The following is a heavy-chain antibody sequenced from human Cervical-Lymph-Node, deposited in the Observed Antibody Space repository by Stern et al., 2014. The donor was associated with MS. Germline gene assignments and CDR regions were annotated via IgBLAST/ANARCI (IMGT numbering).Heavy chain of an antibody. Sequence: QVQLVESGAEVKKPGSSVKVSCKASGGTFSSYAISWVRQAPGQGLEWMGGIIPIFGTANYAQKFQGRVTITADESTSTAYMELSSLRSEDTAVYYCARETYRSGWGLDAFDIWGQGTMVTVSS. V-gene: IGHV1-69*01. CDR2: IIPIFGTA. CDR3: ARETYRSGWGLDAFDI. J-gene: IGHJ3*02. D-gene: IGHD6-19*01. CDR1: GGTFSSYA.